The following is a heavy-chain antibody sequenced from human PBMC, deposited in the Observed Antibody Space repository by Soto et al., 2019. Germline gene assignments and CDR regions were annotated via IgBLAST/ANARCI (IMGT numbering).Heavy chain of an antibody. J-gene: IGHJ4*02. V-gene: IGHV3-30-3*01. Sequence: VQLVESGGGVVQPGRSLRLSCAASGFIFSSCAMHWVRQAPGKGLEWVAVISYDGSNKYDADSVKGRFTISRDNSKNTLYLQMNSLRAEDTAVYYCARGRLAAAGYFDYWGQGTLVTVSS. CDR2: ISYDGSNK. D-gene: IGHD6-13*01. CDR3: ARGRLAAAGYFDY. CDR1: GFIFSSCA.